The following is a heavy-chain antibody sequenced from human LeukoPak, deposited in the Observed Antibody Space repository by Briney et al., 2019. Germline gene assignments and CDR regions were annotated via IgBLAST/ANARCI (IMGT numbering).Heavy chain of an antibody. D-gene: IGHD3-22*01. V-gene: IGHV4-31*03. Sequence: SETLSLTCTVSGGSISSGGYYWSRIRQHPGKGLEWIGYIYYSGSTYYNPSLKSRVTISVDTSKNQFSLKLSSVTAADTAVYYCASYYDRLGWFDPRGQGTLVTVSS. CDR2: IYYSGST. CDR3: ASYYDRLGWFDP. CDR1: GGSISSGGYY. J-gene: IGHJ5*02.